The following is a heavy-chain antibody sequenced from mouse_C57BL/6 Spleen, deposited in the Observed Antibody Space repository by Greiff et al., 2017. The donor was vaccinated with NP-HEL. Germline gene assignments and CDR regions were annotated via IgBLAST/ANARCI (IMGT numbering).Heavy chain of an antibody. Sequence: EVKLVESGGGLVKPGGSLKLSCAASGFTFSDYGMHWVRQAPEKGLEWVAYISSGSSTIYYADTVKGRFTISRDNAKNTLFLQMTSLRSEDTAMYYCARPWDGYDGFAYWGQGTLVTVSA. J-gene: IGHJ3*01. CDR3: ARPWDGYDGFAY. CDR1: GFTFSDYG. CDR2: ISSGSSTI. V-gene: IGHV5-17*01. D-gene: IGHD2-2*01.